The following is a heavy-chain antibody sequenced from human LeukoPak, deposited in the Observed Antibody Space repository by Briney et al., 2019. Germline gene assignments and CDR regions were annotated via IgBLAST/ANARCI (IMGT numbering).Heavy chain of an antibody. J-gene: IGHJ4*02. CDR3: AKSHIAVAGISGYSFDS. D-gene: IGHD6-19*01. CDR2: ISWIGRST. Sequence: GGSLRLSCEASGFIFDDFAMHWARQAPGKGLEWVSRISWIGRSTYYADSVKGRFTISRDNRKNSLYLKMNSLRTADTALYFCAKSHIAVAGISGYSFDSWGQGTLVIVSS. V-gene: IGHV3-43*02. CDR1: GFIFDDFA.